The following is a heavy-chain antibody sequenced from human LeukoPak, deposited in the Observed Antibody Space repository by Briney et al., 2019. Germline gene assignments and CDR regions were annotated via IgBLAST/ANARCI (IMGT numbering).Heavy chain of an antibody. D-gene: IGHD2-15*01. V-gene: IGHV3-48*04. CDR3: ARVPLYCSGGSRYRIDY. CDR1: GFTFSSYS. Sequence: GGSLRLSCAASGFTFSSYSMNWVRQAPGKGLEWVSYISSSSSTIYYADSVKGRFTISRDNAKNSLYLQMNSLRAEDTAVYYCARVPLYCSGGSRYRIDYWGQGTLVTVSS. J-gene: IGHJ4*02. CDR2: ISSSSSTI.